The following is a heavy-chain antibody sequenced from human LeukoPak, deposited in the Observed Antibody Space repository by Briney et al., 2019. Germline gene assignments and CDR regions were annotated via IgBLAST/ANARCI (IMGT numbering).Heavy chain of an antibody. V-gene: IGHV1-2*04. CDR3: ARGYCSGGSCYGVFDY. D-gene: IGHD2-15*01. Sequence: ASVKVSCKASGYTFTGYYMHWVRQAPGQGLEWMVWINPNSGGTNYAQKFQGWVTMTRDTSISTAYMELSRLRSDDTAVYYCARGYCSGGSCYGVFDYWGQGTLVTVSS. CDR1: GYTFTGYY. CDR2: INPNSGGT. J-gene: IGHJ4*02.